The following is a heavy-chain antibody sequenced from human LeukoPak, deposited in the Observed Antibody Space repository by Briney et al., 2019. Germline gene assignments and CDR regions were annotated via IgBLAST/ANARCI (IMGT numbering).Heavy chain of an antibody. J-gene: IGHJ4*02. CDR1: GFTFSNAW. CDR2: IKSKTDGGTT. Sequence: GGSLRLSCAASGFTFSNAWMSWVRQAPGKGLEWFGRIKSKTDGGTTDYAAPVKGRFTISRDDSKNTLYLQMNSLKTEDTAVYYCTRIQLWFNGGQGTLVTVSS. V-gene: IGHV3-15*01. CDR3: TRIQLWFN. D-gene: IGHD5-18*01.